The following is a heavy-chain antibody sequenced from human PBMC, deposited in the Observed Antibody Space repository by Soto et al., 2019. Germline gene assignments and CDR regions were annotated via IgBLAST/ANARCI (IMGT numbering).Heavy chain of an antibody. V-gene: IGHV1-69*01. CDR3: ARGLKIAAAGTGFDY. J-gene: IGHJ4*02. D-gene: IGHD6-13*01. CDR1: GGTFSSYA. CDR2: IIPIFGTA. Sequence: QVQLVQSGAEVKKPGSSVKVSCKXXGGTFSSYAISWVRQTPGQGLEWMGGIIPIFGTANYAQKFQGRVTITADESTSTAYMELSSLRSEDTAVYYCARGLKIAAAGTGFDYWGQGTLVTVSS.